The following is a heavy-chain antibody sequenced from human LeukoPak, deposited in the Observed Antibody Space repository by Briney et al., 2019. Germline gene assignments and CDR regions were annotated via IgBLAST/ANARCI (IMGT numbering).Heavy chain of an antibody. CDR2: ISSSGNTM. V-gene: IGHV3-48*03. D-gene: IGHD4-17*01. CDR3: ARTMTTVTRFDY. CDR1: GFTFSSYE. J-gene: IGHJ4*02. Sequence: GGSLRLSCAASGFTFSSYEMNWVRQAPGRGLEWVSYISSSGNTMYYADSVRGRFTISRDNAKNSLYLQVNSLRAEDTAVYYCARTMTTVTRFDYWGQGTLVTVSS.